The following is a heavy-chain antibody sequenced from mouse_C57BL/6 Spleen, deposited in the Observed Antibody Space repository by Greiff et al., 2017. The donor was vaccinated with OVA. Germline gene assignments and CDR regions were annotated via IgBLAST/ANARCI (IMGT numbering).Heavy chain of an antibody. J-gene: IGHJ1*03. V-gene: IGHV5-4*01. CDR3: ARALYSNYEGNWYFDV. CDR2: ISDGGSYT. Sequence: EVQVVESGGGLVKPGGSLKLSCAASGFTFSSYAMSWVRQTPEKRLEWVATISDGGSYTYYPDNVKGRFTISRDNAKNNLYLQMSHLKSEDTAMYYCARALYSNYEGNWYFDVWGTGTTVTVSS. CDR1: GFTFSSYA. D-gene: IGHD2-5*01.